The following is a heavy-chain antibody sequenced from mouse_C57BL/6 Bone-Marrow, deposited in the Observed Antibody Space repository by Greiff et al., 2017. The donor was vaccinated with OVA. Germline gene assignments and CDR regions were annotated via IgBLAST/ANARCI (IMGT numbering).Heavy chain of an antibody. J-gene: IGHJ2*01. CDR3: AKKGYYGAYYFDY. Sequence: QVQLKESGPGLVQPSQSLSITCTVSGFSLTSYGVHWVRQSPGKGLEWLGVIWRGGSTDYNAAFMSRLSITKDNSKSQVFFKMNSLQADDTAIYYCAKKGYYGAYYFDYWGQGTTLTVSS. V-gene: IGHV2-5*01. D-gene: IGHD1-1*01. CDR1: GFSLTSYG. CDR2: IWRGGST.